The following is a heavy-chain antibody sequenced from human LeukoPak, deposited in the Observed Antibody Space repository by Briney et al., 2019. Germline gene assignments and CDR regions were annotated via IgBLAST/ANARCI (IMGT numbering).Heavy chain of an antibody. J-gene: IGHJ4*02. CDR3: AVERGGCSAVTCYAFNH. CDR1: GFSFSDGW. V-gene: IGHV3-15*01. D-gene: IGHD2-15*01. CDR2: IKSKVDGGTR. Sequence: PGESLRLSCAGSGFSFSDGWMGWVRQAPGKGLEWVGRIKSKVDGGTRDYAAPVKGRFTISRDDSENKLFLQMNSLEIGDTAVYYCAVERGGCSAVTCYAFNHWGQGTLVTVSS.